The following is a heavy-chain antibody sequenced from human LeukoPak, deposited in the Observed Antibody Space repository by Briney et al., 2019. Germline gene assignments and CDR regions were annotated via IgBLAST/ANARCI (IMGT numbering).Heavy chain of an antibody. J-gene: IGHJ4*02. CDR3: AKDVGKWESLHFFDY. CDR2: INPNSGGT. D-gene: IGHD1-26*01. Sequence: RASVKVSCKASGYTFTGYYMHWVRQAPGQGLEWMGWINPNSGGTNYAQKFQGWVTMTRDTSISTAYMELSRLRSDDTAVYYCAKDVGKWESLHFFDYWGQGTLVTVSS. V-gene: IGHV1-2*04. CDR1: GYTFTGYY.